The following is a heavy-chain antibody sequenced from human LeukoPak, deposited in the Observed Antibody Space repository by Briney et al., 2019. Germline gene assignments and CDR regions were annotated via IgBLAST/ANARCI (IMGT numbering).Heavy chain of an antibody. CDR2: FYASGNT. V-gene: IGHV4-61*02. CDR1: GASVSTTAYF. CDR3: PSYREAYDLYPHGLDV. Sequence: SQTLSLTCSVSGASVSTTAYFWNWIRPPAGEGLEWIGRFYASGNTHYNPSLESRVTMSLDTSKNQFSLTMNSVTAADSAVYCCPSYREAYDLYPHGLDVWGRGTVVTVSS. J-gene: IGHJ3*01. D-gene: IGHD5-24*01.